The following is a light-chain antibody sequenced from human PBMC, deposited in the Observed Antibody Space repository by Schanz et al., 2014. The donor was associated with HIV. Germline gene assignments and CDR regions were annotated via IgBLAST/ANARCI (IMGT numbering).Light chain of an antibody. J-gene: IGKJ3*01. V-gene: IGKV3D-15*01. CDR1: HTVGHN. CDR3: QQYNHWPRT. CDR2: TAS. Sequence: EIVMTQSPATLSVSPGERATLSCRASHTVGHNFLPWYQQTPGQAPRLLIHTASSRAIGIPDRFSGSGSGTEFTLTISSLQSEDFAVYYCQQYNHWPRTFGPGTKVDIK.